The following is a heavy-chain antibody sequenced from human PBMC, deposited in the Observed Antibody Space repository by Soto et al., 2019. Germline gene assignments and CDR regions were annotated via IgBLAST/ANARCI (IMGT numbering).Heavy chain of an antibody. CDR3: ARAEPCSTSSPFDY. CDR2: MNPNSGNT. CDR1: GYTFTNYN. V-gene: IGHV1-8*01. D-gene: IGHD6-6*01. J-gene: IGHJ4*02. Sequence: QVQLVQSGAEVKKPGASVKVSCKTSGYTFTNYNINWVRQATGQGLEWMGWMNPNSGNTGYAQKFQGSVTMTRNTSITTAYMELSSLGSGDTVVYYCARAEPCSTSSPFDYWGQGALVTVSS.